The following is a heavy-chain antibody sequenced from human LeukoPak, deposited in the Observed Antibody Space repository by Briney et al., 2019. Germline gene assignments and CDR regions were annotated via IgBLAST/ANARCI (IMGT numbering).Heavy chain of an antibody. CDR1: GGSISSGGYY. V-gene: IGHV4-31*03. CDR3: ARVQRITMVRGVLSFDY. CDR2: IYYSGST. D-gene: IGHD3-10*01. Sequence: PSETLSLTCTVSGGSISSGGYYWSWIRQHPGKGLEWIGYIYYSGSTYYNPSLKSRVTISEDTSKNQFSLKLSSVTAADTAVYYCARVQRITMVRGVLSFDYWGQGTLVTVSS. J-gene: IGHJ4*02.